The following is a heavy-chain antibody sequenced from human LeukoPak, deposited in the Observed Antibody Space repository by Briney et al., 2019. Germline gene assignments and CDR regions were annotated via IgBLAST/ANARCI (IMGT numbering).Heavy chain of an antibody. D-gene: IGHD2-2*02. CDR2: ISGSGGST. CDR3: AKDLPQKDIVVVPAAILDAFDI. J-gene: IGHJ3*02. CDR1: GFTFSSYA. V-gene: IGHV3-23*01. Sequence: GGSLRLSCAASGFTFSSYAMSWVRQAPGKGLEWVSAISGSGGSTYYADSVKGRFTISRDNSKNTLYLQMNSLRAEDTAVYYCAKDLPQKDIVVVPAAILDAFDIWGQGTMVTVSS.